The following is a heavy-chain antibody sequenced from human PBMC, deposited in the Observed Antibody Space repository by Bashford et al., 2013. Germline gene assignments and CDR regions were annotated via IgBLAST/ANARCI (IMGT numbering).Heavy chain of an antibody. CDR3: ARDFWSGYNGANWFDP. J-gene: IGHJ5*02. V-gene: IGHV1-2*02. CDR2: INPTGGGT. D-gene: IGHD3-3*01. CDR1: GYTFTDYY. Sequence: ASVKVSCQTSGYTFTDYYMHWVRQAPGQGLEWMGWINPTGGGTNYAQKFQGRVTMTRDTSISTAYMELSRLRSDDTAVYYCARDFWSGYNGANWFDPWGQGTLVTVSS.